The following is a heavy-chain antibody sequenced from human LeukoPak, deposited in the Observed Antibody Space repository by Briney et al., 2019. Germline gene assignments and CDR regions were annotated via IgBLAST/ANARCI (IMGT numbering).Heavy chain of an antibody. CDR3: ARELLARHWFDP. D-gene: IGHD3-3*01. Sequence: PSETLSLTCAVSGGSISSGGYSWSWIRQPPGKGLEWIGYIYHSGSTYYNPSLKSRVTVSVDRSKSQFSLKLSSVTAADTAVYYCARELLARHWFDPWGQGTLVTVSS. CDR2: IYHSGST. V-gene: IGHV4-30-2*01. J-gene: IGHJ5*02. CDR1: GGSISSGGYS.